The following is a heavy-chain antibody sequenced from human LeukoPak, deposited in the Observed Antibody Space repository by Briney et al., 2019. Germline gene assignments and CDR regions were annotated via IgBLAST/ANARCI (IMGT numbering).Heavy chain of an antibody. Sequence: QTGGSLRLSCPASGFTFSSYSMNWVRQAPGKGLEWVSYISSSSTTIYYADSVKGRFTISRDNAKNSLYLQMNSPRVADTAVYYCARGPYKDFWSGYSDYWGQGTLVTVSS. CDR2: ISSSSTTI. V-gene: IGHV3-48*01. J-gene: IGHJ4*02. D-gene: IGHD3-3*01. CDR3: ARGPYKDFWSGYSDY. CDR1: GFTFSSYS.